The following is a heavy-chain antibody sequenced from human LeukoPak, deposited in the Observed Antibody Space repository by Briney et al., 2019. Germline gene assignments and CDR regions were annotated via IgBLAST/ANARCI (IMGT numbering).Heavy chain of an antibody. CDR1: GGPISSSSYY. D-gene: IGHD6-13*01. CDR2: IYYSGST. Sequence: SETLSLTCTVSGGPISSSSYYWGWIRQPPGKGLEWIGSIYYSGSTYYNPSLKSRVTISVDTSKNQFSLKLSSVTAADTAVYYCARHSLRSRPSNWFDPWGQGTLVTVSS. V-gene: IGHV4-39*01. J-gene: IGHJ5*02. CDR3: ARHSLRSRPSNWFDP.